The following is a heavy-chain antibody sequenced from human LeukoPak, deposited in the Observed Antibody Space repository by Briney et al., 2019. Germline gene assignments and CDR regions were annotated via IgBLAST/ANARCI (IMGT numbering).Heavy chain of an antibody. CDR1: GXXXXXXX. CDR3: ARRVASRPDFYFDP. J-gene: IGHJ5*02. Sequence: SETLSLTCTXXGXXXXXXXXXXXXXPXXXXLXXIXCVYHSXTXNYNPSLESXVXISLDTSKNQFSLNLRSVTAADXAIYYCARRVASRPDFYFDPWGQGTLVTVSS. CDR2: VYHSXTX. D-gene: IGHD6-6*01. V-gene: IGHV4-59*08.